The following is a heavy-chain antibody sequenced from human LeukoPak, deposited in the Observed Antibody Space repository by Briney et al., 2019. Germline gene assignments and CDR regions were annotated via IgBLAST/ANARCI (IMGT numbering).Heavy chain of an antibody. V-gene: IGHV1-2*02. D-gene: IGHD2-21*01. CDR3: ARADRLHGGPYLIGP. J-gene: IGHJ5*02. CDR1: GYSFTDYC. Sequence: ASVKVTCKTSGYSFTDYCMHWVRQAPGQGLEWMGWINPNSGGTSAAQKFQGRVTMTRDTSITTVYMEVSWLTSDDTAIYYCARADRLHGGPYLIGPWGQGTLVTVSS. CDR2: INPNSGGT.